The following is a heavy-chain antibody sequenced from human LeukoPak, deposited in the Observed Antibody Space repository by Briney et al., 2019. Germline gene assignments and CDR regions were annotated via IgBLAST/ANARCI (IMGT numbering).Heavy chain of an antibody. V-gene: IGHV3-30*02. D-gene: IGHD6-13*01. Sequence: GGSLRLSCAASGFTFSSYGMHWVRQAPGKGLEWVAFIRYDGSNKYYADSVKGRFTISRDNSKNTLYLQMNSLRPEDTAVYYCARTSTAAAGTFDPWGQGTLVTVSS. CDR1: GFTFSSYG. CDR2: IRYDGSNK. CDR3: ARTSTAAAGTFDP. J-gene: IGHJ5*02.